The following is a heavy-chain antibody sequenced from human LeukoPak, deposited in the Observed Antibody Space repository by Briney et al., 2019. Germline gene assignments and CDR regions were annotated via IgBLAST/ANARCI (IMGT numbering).Heavy chain of an antibody. CDR3: ARGPPAKPGTGYYYGMDV. J-gene: IGHJ6*02. CDR1: GGSFSGYS. Sequence: SETLSLTCAVYGGSFSGYSWSWIRQPPGKGLEWIGEISHSGSTSYNPSPKSRVTISVDTSKNQFSLKLSSVTAADTAVYYCARGPPAKPGTGYYYGMDVWGQGTTVTVSS. CDR2: ISHSGST. V-gene: IGHV4-34*01. D-gene: IGHD2-2*01.